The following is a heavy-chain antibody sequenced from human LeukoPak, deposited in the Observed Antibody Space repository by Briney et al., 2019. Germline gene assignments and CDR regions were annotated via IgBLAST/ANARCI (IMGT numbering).Heavy chain of an antibody. CDR2: ISADNGNT. CDR1: GYTFTSYA. V-gene: IGHV1-18*01. CDR3: ARAMDAASSRDY. J-gene: IGHJ4*02. D-gene: IGHD5-18*01. Sequence: ASVKVSCKASGYTFTSYAISWVRQAPGQGLEWMGWISADNGNTDYAQRFQGRVTMTTDTSTSTAYMELRSLRSDDTAVYYCARAMDAASSRDYWGQGTLVTVSS.